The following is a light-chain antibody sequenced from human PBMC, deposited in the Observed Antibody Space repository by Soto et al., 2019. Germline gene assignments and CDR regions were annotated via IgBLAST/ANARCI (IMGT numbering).Light chain of an antibody. V-gene: IGKV4-1*01. J-gene: IGKJ2*01. CDR2: WAS. Sequence: DIVMTQSPDSLAVSLGERATINCKSSQRVLYSSNNKNYLAWYQQKPGQHPKLLIYWASTRESGVPDRFSVSGSGTDCTLTISSLQAEDVSVYYCQQSLAVGQGTTLAIK. CDR3: QQSLA. CDR1: QRVLYSSNNKNY.